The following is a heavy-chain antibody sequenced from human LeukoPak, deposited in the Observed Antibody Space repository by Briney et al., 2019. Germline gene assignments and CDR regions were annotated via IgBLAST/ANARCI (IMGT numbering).Heavy chain of an antibody. Sequence: ASVNVSCKASGYTFTGYYMHWVRQAPGQGLVCMGWINPNSGGTNYAQKFQGRVTMTRDTSISTAYMELSRLRSDDTAVYYCARGGYGGNFLDYWGQGTLVTVSS. CDR3: ARGGYGGNFLDY. CDR2: INPNSGGT. V-gene: IGHV1-2*02. J-gene: IGHJ4*02. D-gene: IGHD4-23*01. CDR1: GYTFTGYY.